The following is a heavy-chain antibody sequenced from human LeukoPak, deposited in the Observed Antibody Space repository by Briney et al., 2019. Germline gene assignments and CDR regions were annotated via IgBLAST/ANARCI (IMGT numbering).Heavy chain of an antibody. D-gene: IGHD1-26*01. J-gene: IGHJ4*02. V-gene: IGHV4-34*01. CDR1: GGSFSGYY. CDR3: ARRKWFDY. CDR2: INHSGST. Sequence: SETLSLTCAVYGGSFSGYYWSWIRQPPGKGLEWIGEINHSGSTNYNPSLKSRVTISVDTSKNQFSLKLSSVAAADTAVYYCARRKWFDYWGQGTLVTVSS.